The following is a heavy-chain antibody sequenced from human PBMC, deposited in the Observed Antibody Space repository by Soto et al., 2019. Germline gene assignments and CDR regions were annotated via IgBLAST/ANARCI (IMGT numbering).Heavy chain of an antibody. CDR3: ARPYYDSSGYYHPAQHSFDY. V-gene: IGHV1-46*03. Sequence: QVQLVQSGAEVKKPGASVKVSCKASGYTFTSYYMHWVRQAPGQGLEWMGIINPSGGSTSYAQKFQGRVTMTRDTSTSTVYMELSSLRSEDTAVYYCARPYYDSSGYYHPAQHSFDYWGQGTLVTVSS. D-gene: IGHD3-22*01. CDR1: GYTFTSYY. J-gene: IGHJ4*02. CDR2: INPSGGST.